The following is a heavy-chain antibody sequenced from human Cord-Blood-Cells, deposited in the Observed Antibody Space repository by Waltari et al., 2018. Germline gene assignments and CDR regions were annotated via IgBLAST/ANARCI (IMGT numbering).Heavy chain of an antibody. CDR3: ARELGGGWFDP. CDR1: GFTFSSYG. CDR2: IWYDGSNK. Sequence: QVQLVESGGGVVQTGRSLRSSCAASGFTFSSYGMLWGRQAPGQGLEWVAVIWYDGSNKYYTDSVKGRFTISRDNSTNPLYLQMTSLRAEDTAVYYCARELGGGWFDPWGQGTLVTVST. J-gene: IGHJ5*02. D-gene: IGHD3-16*01. V-gene: IGHV3-33*01.